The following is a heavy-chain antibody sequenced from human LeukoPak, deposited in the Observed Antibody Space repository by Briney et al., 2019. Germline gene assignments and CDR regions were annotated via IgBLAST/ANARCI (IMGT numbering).Heavy chain of an antibody. J-gene: IGHJ4*02. CDR3: ARGWYSSSWYVDQFDY. V-gene: IGHV4-30-4*08. D-gene: IGHD6-13*01. CDR1: GGSISSGDYY. CDR2: IYYSGST. Sequence: SETLSLTCTVSGGSISSGDYYWSWIRQPPGKGLEWIGYIYYSGSTYYNPSLKSRVTISVDTSKNQFPLKLSSVTAADTAVYYCARGWYSSSWYVDQFDYWGQGTLVTVSS.